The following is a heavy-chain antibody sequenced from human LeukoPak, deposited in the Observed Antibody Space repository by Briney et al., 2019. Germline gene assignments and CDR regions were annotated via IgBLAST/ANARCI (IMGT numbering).Heavy chain of an antibody. Sequence: SETLSLTCAVSGGYMSNYYWTWIRQPPGKGLEGLGFIYNTATPNYNPSLKSRVTISVDPPKNKFYLRLSSVTAADSAIYYCARVTTAWYVIGYWGQGARVTVSS. D-gene: IGHD6-13*01. CDR2: IYNTATP. J-gene: IGHJ4*02. CDR1: GGYMSNYY. V-gene: IGHV4-4*08. CDR3: ARVTTAWYVIGY.